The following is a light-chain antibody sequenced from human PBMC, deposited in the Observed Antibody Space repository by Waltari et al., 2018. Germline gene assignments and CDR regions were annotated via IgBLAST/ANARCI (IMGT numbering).Light chain of an antibody. CDR3: MQSIEVPLT. J-gene: IGKJ4*01. CDR2: ELS. Sequence: DIVLTQSPLSLSVTPGQPASISCKSSQSLLHRDGKTYLYWYLQKPGQPPHLLIYELSKRLSRGPDRVSGSGSGTDFTLKISRVEAEDVGVYYCMQSIEVPLTFGGGTKVEIK. CDR1: QSLLHRDGKTY. V-gene: IGKV2D-29*01.